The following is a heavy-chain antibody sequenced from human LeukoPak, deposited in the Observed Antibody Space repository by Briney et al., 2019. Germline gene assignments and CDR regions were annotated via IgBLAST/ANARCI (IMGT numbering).Heavy chain of an antibody. Sequence: PSETLSLTCAVYGGSFSGYYWSWIRQPPGKGPEWIGEINHSGSTNYNPSLKSRVTISVDTSKNQFSLKLSSVTAADTAVYYCARGSGLFDYWGQGTLVTVSS. CDR1: GGSFSGYY. D-gene: IGHD2-15*01. CDR2: INHSGST. CDR3: ARGSGLFDY. J-gene: IGHJ4*02. V-gene: IGHV4-34*01.